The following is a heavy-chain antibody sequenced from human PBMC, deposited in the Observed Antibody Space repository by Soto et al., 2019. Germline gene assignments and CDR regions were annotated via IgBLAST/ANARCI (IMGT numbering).Heavy chain of an antibody. CDR1: GGSISSGGYY. D-gene: IGHD2-15*01. V-gene: IGHV4-31*03. J-gene: IGHJ3*02. CDR3: ARAEEGYCSGGSCSNYAFDI. Sequence: SETLSLTCTVSGGSISSGGYYWSWIRQQPGKGLEWIGYIYYSGSTYYNPSLKSRVTISVDTSKNQFSLKLSSVTAADTAVYYCARAEEGYCSGGSCSNYAFDIWGQGTMVTVSS. CDR2: IYYSGST.